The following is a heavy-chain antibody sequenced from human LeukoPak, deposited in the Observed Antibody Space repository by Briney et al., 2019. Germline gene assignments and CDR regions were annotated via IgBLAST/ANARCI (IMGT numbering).Heavy chain of an antibody. CDR3: AREGETDAFDI. J-gene: IGHJ3*02. Sequence: PGGSLRLSSAASGSTFSSYSMNWVRQAPGKGLEWVSYISSSSSTIYYADSVKGRFTISRDNAKNSLYLQMNSLRAEDTAVYYCAREGETDAFDIWGQGTMVTVSS. V-gene: IGHV3-48*01. CDR2: ISSSSSTI. CDR1: GSTFSSYS.